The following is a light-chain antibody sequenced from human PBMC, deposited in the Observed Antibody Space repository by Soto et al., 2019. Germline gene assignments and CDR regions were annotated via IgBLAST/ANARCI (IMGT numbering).Light chain of an antibody. J-gene: IGLJ1*01. CDR3: LSFTTTSTHV. V-gene: IGLV2-14*01. CDR2: EVN. CDR1: SSDIGAYDY. Sequence: QSAPTQPASLSGSPGHSIAISCTGTSSDIGAYDYVSWFQQHPGKAPKLMSSEVNKRPSGVSKHFSGAKSGNTAYLTILGLQVDDEAESFCLSFTTTSTHVFGSGTKVTV.